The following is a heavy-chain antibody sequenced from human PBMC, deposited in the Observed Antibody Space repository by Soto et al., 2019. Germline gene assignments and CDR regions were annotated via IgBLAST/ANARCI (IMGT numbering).Heavy chain of an antibody. D-gene: IGHD3-9*01. CDR3: ARLEGLATISYYFDF. CDR1: DDSINSDKYY. Sequence: QLQLQESGPGLVKPSETLSLTCSVSDDSINSDKYYWGWIRQPPGKGLEWIGSIYYRGNAYDNPSLQTRVTISLDKSKSQFSLKLNSVTAADSAGYFCARLEGLATISYYFDFWGPGALVTVSS. J-gene: IGHJ4*02. CDR2: IYYRGNA. V-gene: IGHV4-39*01.